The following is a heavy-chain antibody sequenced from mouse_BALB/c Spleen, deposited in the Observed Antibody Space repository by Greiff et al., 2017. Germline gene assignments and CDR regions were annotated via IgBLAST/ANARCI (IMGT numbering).Heavy chain of an antibody. V-gene: IGHV2-9*02. Sequence: VKLMESGPGLVAPSQSLSITCTVSGFSLTSYGVHWVRQPPGKGLEWLGVIWAGGSTNYNSALMSRLSISKDNSKGQVFLKMNSLQTDDTAMYYCARGPPLITTRAMDYWGQGTSVTVSS. D-gene: IGHD1-1*01. J-gene: IGHJ4*01. CDR3: ARGPPLITTRAMDY. CDR1: GFSLTSYG. CDR2: IWAGGST.